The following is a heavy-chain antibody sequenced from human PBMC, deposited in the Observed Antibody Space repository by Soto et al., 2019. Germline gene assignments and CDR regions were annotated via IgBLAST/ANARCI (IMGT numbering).Heavy chain of an antibody. V-gene: IGHV4-4*02. CDR1: GGCISSNNW. J-gene: IGHJ3*02. Sequence: SETLSLTCAVSGGCISSNNWWCCDRQPPGKGLEWIGEICHSGSSNYNPSLKSRVTISVDKSKNQFSLKLSSVTAADTAVYYCARDCPSSGYYDDAFDIWGQGTMVTVSS. D-gene: IGHD3-22*01. CDR2: ICHSGSS. CDR3: ARDCPSSGYYDDAFDI.